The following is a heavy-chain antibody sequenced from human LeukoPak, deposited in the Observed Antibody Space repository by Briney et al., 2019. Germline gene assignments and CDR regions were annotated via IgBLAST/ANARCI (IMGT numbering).Heavy chain of an antibody. V-gene: IGHV4-30-4*01. CDR3: ARFPGSGTESNEYAFDI. D-gene: IGHD3-10*01. CDR2: IYYSGGT. J-gene: IGHJ3*02. Sequence: SETLSLTCTVSGGSITSSYYYWSWIRPPPGRGLEWIGDIYYSGGTHHNPSLKSRVTMSVDKSKNHFSLKLISVTATDTAVYFCARFPGSGTESNEYAFDIWGQGTMVTVSS. CDR1: GGSITSSYYY.